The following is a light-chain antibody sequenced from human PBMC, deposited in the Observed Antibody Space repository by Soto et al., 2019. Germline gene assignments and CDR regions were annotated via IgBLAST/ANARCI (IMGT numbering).Light chain of an antibody. J-gene: IGKJ2*01. V-gene: IGKV3-20*01. CDR1: QSVRSSF. Sequence: EIVLTQSPGTLSLSPGERATLSCRASQSVRSSFFAWYQQKPVQAPRLLIYDVSVRATGIPDRFSGSGSGTDFTLTINRLEPEGFAVYYCQQYENSVMYNFGQGTKLESK. CDR3: QQYENSVMYN. CDR2: DVS.